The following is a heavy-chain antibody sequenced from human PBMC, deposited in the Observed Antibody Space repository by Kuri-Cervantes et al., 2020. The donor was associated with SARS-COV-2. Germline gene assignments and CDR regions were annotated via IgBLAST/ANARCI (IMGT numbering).Heavy chain of an antibody. D-gene: IGHD3-3*01. V-gene: IGHV3-30-3*01. Sequence: GSLRLSCAASGFTFSSYAMHWVRQAPGKGLEWVAVISYDGSNKYYADSVKGRFTISRDNSKNTLYLQMNSLRAEDTAVYYCARVPALYDFSYAFDIWGQGTMVTVSS. J-gene: IGHJ3*02. CDR1: GFTFSSYA. CDR3: ARVPALYDFSYAFDI. CDR2: ISYDGSNK.